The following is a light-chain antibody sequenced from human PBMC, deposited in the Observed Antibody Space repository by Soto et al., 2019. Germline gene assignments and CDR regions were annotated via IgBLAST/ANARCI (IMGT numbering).Light chain of an antibody. J-gene: IGLJ2*01. V-gene: IGLV1-44*01. Sequence: QPVLTQPPSASGTPGQRVTISCSGSSSNIGSNTVNWYQQLPGTAPKLLIYSNNQRPSGVADRFSGSKSGTSASLAISGLQYEDEADYYCAAWDDSLNGRVFGGGTKLTVL. CDR3: AAWDDSLNGRV. CDR2: SNN. CDR1: SSNIGSNT.